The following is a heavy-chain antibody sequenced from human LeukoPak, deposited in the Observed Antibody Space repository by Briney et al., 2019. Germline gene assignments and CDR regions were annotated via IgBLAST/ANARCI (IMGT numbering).Heavy chain of an antibody. Sequence: ASVKVSCKASGYTFTSYYMHRVRQAPGQGLEWMGWISAYNGNTNYAQKLQGRVTMTTDTSTSTAYMELRSLRSDDTAVYYCARGSKEYSSSFSFWWGQGTLVTVSS. CDR1: GYTFTSYY. CDR2: ISAYNGNT. J-gene: IGHJ4*02. D-gene: IGHD6-6*01. CDR3: ARGSKEYSSSFSFW. V-gene: IGHV1-18*04.